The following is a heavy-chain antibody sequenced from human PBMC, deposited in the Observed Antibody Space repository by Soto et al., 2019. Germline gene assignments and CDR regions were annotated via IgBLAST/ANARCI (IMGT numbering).Heavy chain of an antibody. CDR1: GFTFSSYV. D-gene: IGHD1-26*01. J-gene: IGHJ4*02. CDR2: IGSNGGSS. V-gene: IGHV3-64D*06. Sequence: GGSLRLSCSASGFTFSSYVMHWVRQAPGKGLEYVSAIGSNGGSSYYADSVKGRFTISRDNSKNTLYLQMNSLRSDDTAVYYCFKELLVGPPDDYWGQGTLVTVSS. CDR3: FKELLVGPPDDY.